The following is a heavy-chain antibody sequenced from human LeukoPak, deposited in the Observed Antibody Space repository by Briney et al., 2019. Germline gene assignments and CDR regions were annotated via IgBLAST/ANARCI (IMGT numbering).Heavy chain of an antibody. Sequence: GGSLRLSCAASAFTFSSSEMNWVRQAPGKGLEWVSYISSSGSTKHYADSVKGRFTISRDNAKNSLYLQMNSLRAEDTAVYYCAREWFKTHDYWGQGTLVTVSS. V-gene: IGHV3-48*03. CDR3: AREWFKTHDY. CDR2: ISSSGSTK. D-gene: IGHD3-10*01. CDR1: AFTFSSSE. J-gene: IGHJ4*02.